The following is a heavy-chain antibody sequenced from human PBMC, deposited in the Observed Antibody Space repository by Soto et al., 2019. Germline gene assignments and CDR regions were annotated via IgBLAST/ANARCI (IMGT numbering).Heavy chain of an antibody. V-gene: IGHV4-34*01. J-gene: IGHJ4*02. CDR3: ARGLRYSGPVYFDY. Sequence: PSETLSLTCAVYGGSFSGYYWSWIRQPPGKGLEWIGEINHSGSTNYNPSLKSRVTISVDTSKNQFSLKLSSVTAADTAVYYCARGLRYSGPVYFDYWGQGTLVTVSS. CDR2: INHSGST. CDR1: GGSFSGYY. D-gene: IGHD5-12*01.